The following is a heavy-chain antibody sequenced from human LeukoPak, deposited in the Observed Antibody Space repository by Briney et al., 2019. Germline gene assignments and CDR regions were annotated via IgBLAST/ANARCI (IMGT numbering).Heavy chain of an antibody. CDR2: ISTSGTTI. CDR3: ARDDAMTPDY. J-gene: IGHJ4*02. CDR1: GFTFSDYY. Sequence: GGSLRLSCAASGFTFSDYYMSWIRQAPGKGLEWVSYISTSGTTIYYVDSVKGRFTISRDNAKNSLYLQMNSLRAEDTAVYYCARDDAMTPDYWGQGTLVTVSS. D-gene: IGHD2-2*01. V-gene: IGHV3-11*04.